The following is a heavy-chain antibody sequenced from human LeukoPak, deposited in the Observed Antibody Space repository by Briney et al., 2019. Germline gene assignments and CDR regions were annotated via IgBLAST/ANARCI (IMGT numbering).Heavy chain of an antibody. CDR1: GFTFSSYE. Sequence: PGGSLRLSCAASGFTFSSYEMNWVRQAPGKGLEWVSYISSSGSTIYYADSMKGRFTISRDNAKNSLYLQMNSLRVEDTAVYYCARGMVVAAIFDYWGQGTLVTVSS. CDR3: ARGMVVAAIFDY. V-gene: IGHV3-48*03. CDR2: ISSSGSTI. D-gene: IGHD2-15*01. J-gene: IGHJ4*02.